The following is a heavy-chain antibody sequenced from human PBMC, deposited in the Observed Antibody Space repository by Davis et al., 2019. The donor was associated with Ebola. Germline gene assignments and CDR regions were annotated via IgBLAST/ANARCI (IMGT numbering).Heavy chain of an antibody. CDR1: GGSISSSSYY. CDR2: IYYSGST. D-gene: IGHD6-6*01. Sequence: PSETLSLTCTVSGGSISSSSYYWGWIRQPPGKGLEWIGSIYYSGSTYYNPSLKSRVTISVDTSKNQFSLKLSSVTAADTAVYYCARAGSSSSCDYWGQGTLVTVSS. CDR3: ARAGSSSSCDY. V-gene: IGHV4-39*07. J-gene: IGHJ4*02.